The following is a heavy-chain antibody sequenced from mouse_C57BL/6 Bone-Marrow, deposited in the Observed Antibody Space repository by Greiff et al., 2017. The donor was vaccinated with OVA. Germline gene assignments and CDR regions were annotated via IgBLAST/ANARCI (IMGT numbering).Heavy chain of an antibody. CDR3: AGGYDSWFAD. CDR1: GYTFTSYW. CDR2: IYPGSGST. V-gene: IGHV1-55*01. D-gene: IGHD2-4*01. Sequence: QVQLQQPGAELVKPGASVKMSCKASGYTFTSYWITWVKQRPGQGLEWIGDIYPGSGSTNYNEKFKSTATLTVDTSSSTAYMQLSSLTSEDSAVYYCAGGYDSWFADWGQGTLVTVSA. J-gene: IGHJ3*01.